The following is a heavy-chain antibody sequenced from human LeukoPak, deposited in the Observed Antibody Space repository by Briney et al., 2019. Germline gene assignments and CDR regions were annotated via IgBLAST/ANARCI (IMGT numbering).Heavy chain of an antibody. J-gene: IGHJ4*02. Sequence: GALVKISCKASGYTFTSYYMHWVRQAPGQGLEWMGIINPSGGSTSYAQKFQGRVTMTRDTSTSTVYMELSSLRSEDTAVYYCARDQYYDSSEEQFDYWGQGTLVTVSS. CDR1: GYTFTSYY. CDR2: INPSGGST. D-gene: IGHD3-22*01. V-gene: IGHV1-46*01. CDR3: ARDQYYDSSEEQFDY.